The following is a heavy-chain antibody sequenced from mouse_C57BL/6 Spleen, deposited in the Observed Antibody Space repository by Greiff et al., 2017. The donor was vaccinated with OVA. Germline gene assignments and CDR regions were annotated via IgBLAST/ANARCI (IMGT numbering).Heavy chain of an antibody. CDR3: ANSQAYYAMDY. J-gene: IGHJ4*01. CDR1: GYSFTGYY. V-gene: IGHV1-42*01. Sequence: EVQLQQSGPELVKPGASVKISCKASGYSFTGYYMNWVKQSPEKSLEWIGEINPSTGGTTYNQKFKAKATLTVDKSSSTAYMQLKSLTSEDSAVYYCANSQAYYAMDYWGQGTSVTVSS. CDR2: INPSTGGT. D-gene: IGHD3-2*02.